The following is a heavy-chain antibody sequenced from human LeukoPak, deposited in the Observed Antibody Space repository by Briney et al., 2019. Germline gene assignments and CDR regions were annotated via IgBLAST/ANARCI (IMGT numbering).Heavy chain of an antibody. CDR2: ISSSSSYI. J-gene: IGHJ6*03. V-gene: IGHV3-21*01. CDR3: ARDLLTGIGFMDPYYMDV. D-gene: IGHD3-9*01. Sequence: GASLRLSCPASGFTFSSYSMNSVRQAPGKWLEWVSSISSSSSYIYYADSVKGRFTISRDNAKNSLYLQMNSLRAEDTAVYYCARDLLTGIGFMDPYYMDVWGKGTTVTVSS. CDR1: GFTFSSYS.